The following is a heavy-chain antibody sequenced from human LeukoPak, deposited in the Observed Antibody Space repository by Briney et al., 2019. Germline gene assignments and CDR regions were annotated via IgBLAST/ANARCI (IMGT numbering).Heavy chain of an antibody. CDR2: INPSGGST. J-gene: IGHJ3*02. CDR3: ARVGFRDGYNFAFDI. CDR1: GYTFTSYY. V-gene: IGHV1-46*01. D-gene: IGHD5-24*01. Sequence: ASVKVSCKASGYTFTSYYMHWVRQAPGQGLEWMGIINPSGGSTSYAQKFQGRVTMTRDTSTSTVYMELSSLRSEDTAVYYCARVGFRDGYNFAFDIWGQGTMVTVSS.